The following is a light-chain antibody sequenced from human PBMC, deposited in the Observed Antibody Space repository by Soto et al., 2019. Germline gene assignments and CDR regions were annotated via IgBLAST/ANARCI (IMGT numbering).Light chain of an antibody. CDR2: DVS. CDR1: SSDVGGYNY. Sequence: QSALTQPRSVSGSPGQSVTISCTGGSSDVGGYNYVSWYQQHPAKAPKLMIYDVSKRPSGVPDRFSASRSGNTASLTISGLQAEDDADYYCCSYAGSFYVFGTGTKVTVL. CDR3: CSYAGSFYV. J-gene: IGLJ1*01. V-gene: IGLV2-11*01.